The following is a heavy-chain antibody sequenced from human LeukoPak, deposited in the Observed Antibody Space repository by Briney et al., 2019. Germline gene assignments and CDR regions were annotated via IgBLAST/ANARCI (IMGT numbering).Heavy chain of an antibody. CDR2: IYPGDSDA. CDR1: GYNFATDW. V-gene: IGHV5-51*01. D-gene: IGHD2-21*02. J-gene: IGHJ3*02. CDR3: ARPQVVVVTTVAFDI. Sequence: GESLKISCKGSGYNFATDWIGWVRQMPGKGLEWMGIIYPGDSDARYSSSFQGQVTISADKSISTAYLQWSSLKASDTAMYYCARPQVVVVTTVAFDIWGQGTMVTVSS.